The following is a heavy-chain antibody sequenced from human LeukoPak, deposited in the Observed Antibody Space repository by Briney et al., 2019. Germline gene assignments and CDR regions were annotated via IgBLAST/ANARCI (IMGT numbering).Heavy chain of an antibody. CDR1: GFTFSSYS. CDR2: IGSSSNTI. V-gene: IGHV3-48*01. J-gene: IGHJ4*02. Sequence: PGGSLRLSCAASGFTFSSYSMNWVRQAPGKGLEWVSYIGSSSNTIYYADSVKGRFTISRDNAKNSLYLQIYSLRAEDTAVYYCARDPDYWGQGTLVTVSS. CDR3: ARDPDY.